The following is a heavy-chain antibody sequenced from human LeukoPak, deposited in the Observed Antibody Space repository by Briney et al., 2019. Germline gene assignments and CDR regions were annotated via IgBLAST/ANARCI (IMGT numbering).Heavy chain of an antibody. CDR2: ISGRGGTT. CDR3: AHPYCGIFFKQKTAYEFDP. V-gene: IGHV3-23*01. J-gene: IGHJ5*02. D-gene: IGHD2-21*01. Sequence: GGSLRLSYAPSGFTFSSNAMSWCLQATVKLLEEVSAISGRGGTTYYADSVKGRFTISRDNSTNPLYLQVNSLRAEDTAIYYCAHPYCGIFFKQKTAYEFDPWGQGTLVTVSS. CDR1: GFTFSSNA.